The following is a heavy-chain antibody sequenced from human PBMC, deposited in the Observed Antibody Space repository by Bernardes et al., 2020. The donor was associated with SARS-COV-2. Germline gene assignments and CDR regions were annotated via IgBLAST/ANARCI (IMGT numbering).Heavy chain of an antibody. CDR2: IYYSGST. Sequence: LSLTCTVSGGSISTGSYYWGWIRRPPGKGLEWIGSIYYSGSTYYNPSLKSRVTISIDTSKDQFSLKLSSVTAADTAVYYCARGTGYSSGWYGYWGQGTLVTVSS. CDR1: GGSISTGSYY. J-gene: IGHJ4*02. CDR3: ARGTGYSSGWYGY. D-gene: IGHD6-19*01. V-gene: IGHV4-39*01.